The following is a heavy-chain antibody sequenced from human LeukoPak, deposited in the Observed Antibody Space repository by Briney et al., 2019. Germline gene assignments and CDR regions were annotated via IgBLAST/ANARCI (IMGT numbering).Heavy chain of an antibody. CDR3: ARDRGSIVATSFDYFDY. CDR1: GGSISSGSYY. CDR2: IYTSGST. D-gene: IGHD5-12*01. Sequence: SETLSLTCTVSGGSISSGSYYWSWIRQPAGKGLEWIGRIYTSGSTNYNPSLKSRVTISVDTSKNQFSLKLSSVTAADTAVYYCARDRGSIVATSFDYFDYWGQGTLVTVSS. V-gene: IGHV4-61*02. J-gene: IGHJ4*02.